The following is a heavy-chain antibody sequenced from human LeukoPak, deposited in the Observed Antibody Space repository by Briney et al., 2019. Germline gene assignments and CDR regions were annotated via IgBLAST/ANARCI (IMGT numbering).Heavy chain of an antibody. Sequence: SETLSLTCAVYGGSFSGYYWSWIRQPPGKGLEWIGEINHSGSTNYNPSPKSRVTISVDTSKNQFSLQLNSVTPEDTAVYYCARGGYSGSSLFVFGYWGQGTLVTVSS. V-gene: IGHV4-34*01. CDR1: GGSFSGYY. CDR3: ARGGYSGSSLFVFGY. J-gene: IGHJ4*02. CDR2: INHSGST. D-gene: IGHD6-6*01.